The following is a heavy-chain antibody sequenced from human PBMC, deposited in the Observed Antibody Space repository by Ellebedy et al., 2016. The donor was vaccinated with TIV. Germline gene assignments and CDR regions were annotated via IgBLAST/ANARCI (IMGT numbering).Heavy chain of an antibody. CDR3: ARYVAGSNYYMDV. CDR2: INHSGST. CDR1: GGSFSGYY. Sequence: SETLSLXXAVYGGSFSGYYWSWIRQPPGKGLEWIGEINHSGSTNYNPSLKSRVTISADTSKNQFSLKLSSVTAADTAVYYCARYVAGSNYYMDVWGKGTTVTVS. V-gene: IGHV4-34*01. J-gene: IGHJ6*03. D-gene: IGHD6-19*01.